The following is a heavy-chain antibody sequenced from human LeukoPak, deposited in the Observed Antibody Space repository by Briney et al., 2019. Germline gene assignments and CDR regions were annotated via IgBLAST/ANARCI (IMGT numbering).Heavy chain of an antibody. CDR3: ARQEPGIAAAGTGQRQGNWFDP. Sequence: KPSETLSLTCTVSGGSISRSAYYWDWIRQPPGKGLEWIGSIHYSGSAYYNPSLKSRVTISVDTSKNQFSLKLSSVTAADTAVYYCARQEPGIAAAGTGQRQGNWFDPWGQGTLVAVSS. CDR2: IHYSGSA. V-gene: IGHV4-39*01. D-gene: IGHD6-13*01. CDR1: GGSISRSAYY. J-gene: IGHJ5*02.